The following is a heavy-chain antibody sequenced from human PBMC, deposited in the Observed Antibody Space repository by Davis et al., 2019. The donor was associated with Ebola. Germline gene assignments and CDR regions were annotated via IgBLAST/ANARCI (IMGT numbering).Heavy chain of an antibody. D-gene: IGHD5-12*01. J-gene: IGHJ4*02. Sequence: STFSRDNAKHTLYLQMDSLRAEDTAVYYCARGWLRTGFDSWGQGTLVTVSS. CDR3: ARGWLRTGFDS. V-gene: IGHV3-74*01.